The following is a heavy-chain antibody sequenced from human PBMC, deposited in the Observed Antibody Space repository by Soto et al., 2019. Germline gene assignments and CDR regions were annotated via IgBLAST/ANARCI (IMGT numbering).Heavy chain of an antibody. J-gene: IGHJ3*02. CDR3: ARGDYYDSSGYYYAFDM. D-gene: IGHD3-22*01. V-gene: IGHV4-30-2*01. CDR1: GGSISSGGYS. CDR2: IYHSGST. Sequence: SETLSLTCAVSGGSISSGGYSWSWIRQPPGKGLEWIGYIYHSGSTYYNPSLKSRVTISVDRSKNQFSLKLSSVTATDTAVYYCARGDYYDSSGYYYAFDMWGQGTMVTVSS.